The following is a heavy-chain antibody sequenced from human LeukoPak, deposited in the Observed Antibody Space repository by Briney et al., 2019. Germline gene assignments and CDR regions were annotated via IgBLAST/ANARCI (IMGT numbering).Heavy chain of an antibody. Sequence: GGSLRLSCAASGFTFSSYAMHWVRQAPGKGLEWVAVISYDGSNKFYADSVKGRFTLSRDNSKNTLYLQMNSLRVEDTAIYYCAKGQELDDGVFDSWGQGTLVTVSS. CDR1: GFTFSSYA. J-gene: IGHJ4*02. V-gene: IGHV3-30-3*01. CDR2: ISYDGSNK. CDR3: AKGQELDDGVFDS. D-gene: IGHD1-1*01.